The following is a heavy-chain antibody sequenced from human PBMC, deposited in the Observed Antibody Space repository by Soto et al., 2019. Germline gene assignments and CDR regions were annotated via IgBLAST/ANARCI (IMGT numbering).Heavy chain of an antibody. CDR1: GYSFTSYW. V-gene: IGHV5-51*01. D-gene: IGHD3-9*01. Sequence: PGESLKISCKGSGYSFTSYWIGWVRQMPGKGLEWMGIIYPGDSDTRYSPSFQGQVTNSADKSISTAYLQWSSLKASDTAMYYCARRTAYYDILTGYYFPEDYFDYWGQGTLVTVSS. J-gene: IGHJ4*02. CDR3: ARRTAYYDILTGYYFPEDYFDY. CDR2: IYPGDSDT.